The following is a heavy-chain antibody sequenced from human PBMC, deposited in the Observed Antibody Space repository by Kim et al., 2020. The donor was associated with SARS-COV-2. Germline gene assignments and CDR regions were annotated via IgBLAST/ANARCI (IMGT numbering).Heavy chain of an antibody. J-gene: IGHJ1*01. CDR1: GFTFSSYG. Sequence: GGSLRLSCAASGFTFSSYGMHWVRQAPGKGLEWVAVISYDGSNKYYADSVKGRFTISRDNSKNTLYLQMNSLRAEDTAVYYCAKDRGGYYDSSGLEHWGQGTLVTVSS. CDR2: ISYDGSNK. V-gene: IGHV3-30*18. CDR3: AKDRGGYYDSSGLEH. D-gene: IGHD3-22*01.